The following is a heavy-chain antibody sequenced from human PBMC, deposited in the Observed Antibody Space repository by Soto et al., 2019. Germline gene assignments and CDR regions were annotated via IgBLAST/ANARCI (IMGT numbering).Heavy chain of an antibody. D-gene: IGHD3-16*01. Sequence: QVQLVQSGAEVQKPGSSVNVSCKASGDTPSTYAISWVRQAPGQGLEWMGGIIPILGTPNYAQRFQGKITISADTSTRTTYMELHSVTSDDTAMFYCAILGIDVDSWGQGTLVIVSS. V-gene: IGHV1-69*14. CDR3: AILGIDVDS. J-gene: IGHJ4*02. CDR2: IIPILGTP. CDR1: GDTPSTYA.